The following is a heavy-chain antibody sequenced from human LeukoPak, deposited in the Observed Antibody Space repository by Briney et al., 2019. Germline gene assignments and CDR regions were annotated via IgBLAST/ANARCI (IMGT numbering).Heavy chain of an antibody. Sequence: ASVKVTCKVSGYTFPGYYMHWVRQARGQGLEWTGRINPNSGGTNYAQNFQGIGTMTRDTSISTAQMELSRLRSDDTAVYYCARDYYDRSGDYWGQGTLVTVSS. CDR2: INPNSGGT. J-gene: IGHJ4*02. CDR3: ARDYYDRSGDY. D-gene: IGHD3-22*01. V-gene: IGHV1-2*06. CDR1: GYTFPGYY.